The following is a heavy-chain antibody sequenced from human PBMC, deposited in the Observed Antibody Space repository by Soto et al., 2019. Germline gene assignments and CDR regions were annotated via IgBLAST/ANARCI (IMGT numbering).Heavy chain of an antibody. V-gene: IGHV4-61*08. Sequence: SETLSLTCAVSGGSISSGGYSWGWIRQPPGKGLEWIGYIYYSGSTNYNPSLKSRVTISVDTSKNQFSLKLSSVTAADTAVYFCARSGYYYDASQGPNWFDPWGQGVLVTVSS. CDR2: IYYSGST. CDR1: GGSISSGGYS. CDR3: ARSGYYYDASQGPNWFDP. J-gene: IGHJ5*02. D-gene: IGHD3-22*01.